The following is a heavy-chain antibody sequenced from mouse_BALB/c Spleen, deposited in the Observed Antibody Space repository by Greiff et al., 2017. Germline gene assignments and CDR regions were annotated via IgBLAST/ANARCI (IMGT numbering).Heavy chain of an antibody. Sequence: EVQRVESGGGLVQPGGSRKLSCAASGFTFSSFGMHWVRQAPEKGLEWVAYISSGSSTIYYADTVKGRFTISRDNPKNTLFLQMTSLRSEDTAMYYCARNGYDGPFAYWGQGTLVTVSA. V-gene: IGHV5-17*02. D-gene: IGHD2-2*01. J-gene: IGHJ3*01. CDR1: GFTFSSFG. CDR2: ISSGSSTI. CDR3: ARNGYDGPFAY.